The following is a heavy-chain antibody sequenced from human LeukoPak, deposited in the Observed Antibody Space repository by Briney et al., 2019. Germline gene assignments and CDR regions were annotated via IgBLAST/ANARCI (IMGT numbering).Heavy chain of an antibody. CDR3: ARSTLEWLPFDY. V-gene: IGHV1-2*02. CDR2: INPNSGGT. CDR1: GYTLTELS. D-gene: IGHD3-3*01. J-gene: IGHJ4*02. Sequence: ASVKVSCKVSGYTLTELSMHWVRQAPGQGLEWMGWINPNSGGTNYAQKFRGRVTMTRDTSISTAYMELSRLRSDDTAVYYCARSTLEWLPFDYWGQGTLVTVSS.